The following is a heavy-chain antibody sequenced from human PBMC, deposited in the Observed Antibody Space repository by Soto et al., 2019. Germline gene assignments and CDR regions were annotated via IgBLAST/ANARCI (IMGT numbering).Heavy chain of an antibody. CDR2: IIPIFGTA. V-gene: IGHV1-69*13. J-gene: IGHJ6*02. Sequence: SVKVSCKASGGTFSSYAISWVRQAPGQGLEWMGGIIPIFGTANYAQKFQGRVTITADESTSTAYMGLSSLRSEDTAVYYCARLDSQYSSSAAGGGYYYYGMDVWGQGTTVTVSS. CDR3: ARLDSQYSSSAAGGGYYYYGMDV. D-gene: IGHD6-6*01. CDR1: GGTFSSYA.